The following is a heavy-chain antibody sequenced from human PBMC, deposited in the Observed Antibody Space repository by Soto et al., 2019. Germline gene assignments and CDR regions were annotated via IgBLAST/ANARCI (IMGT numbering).Heavy chain of an antibody. V-gene: IGHV1-2*02. CDR1: GYPVTAYY. Sequence: QLHLVQSGAVVKKPGASVTVSCSASGYPVTAYYMRWVRQAPGRGLEWMGGINPATGAAKYTQTSQGRVTMTRETSTSTVFMELGGLTSEDTAGFYCARGGGVGVAGSAAFDMWGQGTLVTVSS. CDR3: ARGGGVGVAGSAAFDM. D-gene: IGHD3-3*01. J-gene: IGHJ3*02. CDR2: INPATGAA.